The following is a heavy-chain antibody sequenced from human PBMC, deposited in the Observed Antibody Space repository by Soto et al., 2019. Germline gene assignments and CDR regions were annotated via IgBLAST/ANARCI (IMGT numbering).Heavy chain of an antibody. CDR3: ARPEDIVVVPAGHYYYYYGMDV. J-gene: IGHJ6*02. CDR2: IIPIFGTA. D-gene: IGHD2-2*01. V-gene: IGHV1-69*13. CDR1: GGTFSSYA. Sequence: ASVKVSCKASGGTFSSYAISWVRQAPGQGLEWMGGIIPIFGTANYAQKFQGRVTITADESTSTAYMELSSLRSEDTAVYYCARPEDIVVVPAGHYYYYYGMDVWGQGTTVTVSS.